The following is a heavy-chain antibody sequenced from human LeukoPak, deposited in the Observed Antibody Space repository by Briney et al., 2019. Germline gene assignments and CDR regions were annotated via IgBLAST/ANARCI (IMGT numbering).Heavy chain of an antibody. D-gene: IGHD3-22*01. V-gene: IGHV1-2*02. Sequence: ASVKVSCKASGYTFTGYYMHWVRQAPGQGLEWMGWINPNSGGTNYAQKFQGRVTMTRDTSISTAYMELSRLRSDDTAVYYCARGRGSMIVVVEFDPRGQGTLVTVSS. CDR2: INPNSGGT. CDR3: ARGRGSMIVVVEFDP. J-gene: IGHJ5*02. CDR1: GYTFTGYY.